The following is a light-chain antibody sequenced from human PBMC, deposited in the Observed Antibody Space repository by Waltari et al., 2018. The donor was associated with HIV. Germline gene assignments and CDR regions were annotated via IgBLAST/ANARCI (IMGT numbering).Light chain of an antibody. V-gene: IGLV2-14*01. CDR3: NSYISTTTVM. J-gene: IGLJ3*02. Sequence: QPALTQPASVSGSPGQSITISCTGTSSDVGGYTDVSWYQQHPGKAPKLLIYEVSHRPSGVSTRFSGSKSGNTASLTISGLQAEDEADYYCNSYISTTTVMFGGGTKLTVL. CDR2: EVS. CDR1: SSDVGGYTD.